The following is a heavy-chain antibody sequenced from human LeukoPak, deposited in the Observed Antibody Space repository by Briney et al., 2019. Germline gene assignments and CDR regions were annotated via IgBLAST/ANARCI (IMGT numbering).Heavy chain of an antibody. CDR3: ARVNTIFGVVIGDMDV. V-gene: IGHV4-61*02. J-gene: IGHJ6*03. D-gene: IGHD3-3*01. CDR2: IYTSGST. Sequence: PSQTVSLTCTVSGGSISSGSYYWSWIRQPAGKGLEWIGRIYTSGSTNYNPSLKSRVTISVDTSKNQFSLKLSSVTAADTAAYYCARVNTIFGVVIGDMDVWGKGTTVTVSS. CDR1: GGSISSGSYY.